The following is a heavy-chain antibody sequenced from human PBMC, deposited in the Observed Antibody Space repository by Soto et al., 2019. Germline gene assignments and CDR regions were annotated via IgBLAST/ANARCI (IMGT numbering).Heavy chain of an antibody. CDR3: AKVSRPSRISTPDFDY. J-gene: IGHJ4*02. CDR1: GFTLSSYS. CDR2: ISYDGNTQ. V-gene: IGHV3-30-3*01. Sequence: QVQLVESGGGVVQPGTSLRLSCAASGFTLSSYSIHWVRQAPGKGLDWVAVISYDGNTQFYGDSVKGRFIVSRDNXRXXLDWQLNNLQAEDTAVYYCAKVSRPSRISTPDFDYWGQGTLVTVSS.